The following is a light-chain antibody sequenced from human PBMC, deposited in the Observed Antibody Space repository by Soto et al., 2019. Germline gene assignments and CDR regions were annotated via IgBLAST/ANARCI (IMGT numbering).Light chain of an antibody. J-gene: IGLJ3*02. Sequence: QPVLTQPPSVSGAPGQRVTISCTGSSSNIGAGYDVHWYQQLPGTAPKLLIYGNGNRPSGVPDRLSGSKSGTSASLAITGLQAEDETDYYCQSYDSSLSGWVFGGGTKLTVL. V-gene: IGLV1-40*01. CDR3: QSYDSSLSGWV. CDR2: GNG. CDR1: SSNIGAGYD.